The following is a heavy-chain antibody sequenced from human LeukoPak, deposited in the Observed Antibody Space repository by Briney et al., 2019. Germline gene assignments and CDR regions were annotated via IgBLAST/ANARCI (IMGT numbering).Heavy chain of an antibody. J-gene: IGHJ4*02. V-gene: IGHV1-18*01. CDR3: AREYGSGVYLDY. D-gene: IGHD4-17*01. CDR2: IYPYNGNT. CDR1: GYTSTRYG. Sequence: ASVKVSCKASGYTSTRYGISWVRQAPGQGLEWIGWIYPYNGNTNYAQKYQGRVTMTTDTSTSTAYMELRSLRSDDTAVYYCAREYGSGVYLDYWGQGTLVTVSS.